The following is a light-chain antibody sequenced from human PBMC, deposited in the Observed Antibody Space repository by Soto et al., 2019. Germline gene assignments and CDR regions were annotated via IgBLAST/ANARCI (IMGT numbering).Light chain of an antibody. CDR1: QSVSIS. V-gene: IGKV3-11*01. CDR3: QQRSNWPPEIT. Sequence: EIVLAQSPATLSLSPGERATLSCSDIQSVSISLAWYQQKPGQAPRLLIYDASNRATGVPARFSGSGSGTDFTLTVSSLEPEDFALYYCQQRSNWPPEITFGQGTRLEIK. J-gene: IGKJ5*01. CDR2: DAS.